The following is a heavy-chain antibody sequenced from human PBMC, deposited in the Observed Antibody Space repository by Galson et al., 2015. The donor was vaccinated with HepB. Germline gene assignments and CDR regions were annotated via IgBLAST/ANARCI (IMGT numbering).Heavy chain of an antibody. CDR2: IYYSGST. Sequence: SETLSLTCTVSGGSISSSSYYWGWIRQPPGKGLEWIGSIYYSGSTYYNPSLKSRVTISVDTSKNQFSLKLSSVTAADTAVYYCARHAATAYWYFDLWGRGTLVTVSS. CDR3: ARHAATAYWYFDL. J-gene: IGHJ2*01. CDR1: GGSISSSSYY. V-gene: IGHV4-39*01. D-gene: IGHD4-17*01.